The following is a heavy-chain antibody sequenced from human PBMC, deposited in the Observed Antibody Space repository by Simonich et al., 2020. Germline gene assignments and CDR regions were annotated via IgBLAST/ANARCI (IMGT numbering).Heavy chain of an antibody. D-gene: IGHD2-2*01. V-gene: IGHV3-21*01. CDR3: AGGVYCSSTSCSTYYYYGMDV. CDR1: GFTFSSYS. CDR2: ISISSSYI. J-gene: IGHJ6*02. Sequence: EVQLVESGGGLVKPGGSLRLSCAASGFTFSSYSMNWVRQAPGKGLEWVSSISISSSYIYYEESVKGRFTISRDNSKNSMYLQRNSLRAEDTAVYYCAGGVYCSSTSCSTYYYYGMDVWGQGTTVTVSS.